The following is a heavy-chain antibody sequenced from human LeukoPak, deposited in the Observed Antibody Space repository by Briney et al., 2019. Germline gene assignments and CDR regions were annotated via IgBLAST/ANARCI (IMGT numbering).Heavy chain of an antibody. CDR2: IYHGGST. Sequence: SETLSLTCAVSGYSISSDNYWVWIRQPPGQGLEWTGGIYHGGSTYYNPSLKSRVTMSVDTSKNQFSLKLSSVTAADTAVYYCARAPRDSSSSNYMRRFDYWGQGTLVTVSS. CDR3: ARAPRDSSSSNYMRRFDY. CDR1: GYSISSDNY. D-gene: IGHD3-22*01. V-gene: IGHV4-38-2*01. J-gene: IGHJ4*02.